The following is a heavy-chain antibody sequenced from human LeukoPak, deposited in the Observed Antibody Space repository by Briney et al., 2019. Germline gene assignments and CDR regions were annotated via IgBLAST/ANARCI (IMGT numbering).Heavy chain of an antibody. Sequence: GGSLRLSCAASGFTFSSHAMHWVRQAPGKGLEWVAVISYDGSNKYYADSVKGRFTISRDNSKNTLYLQMNSLRAEDTAVYYCAREVATILAEEIYYFDYWGQGTLVTVSS. J-gene: IGHJ4*02. V-gene: IGHV3-30-3*01. D-gene: IGHD5-12*01. CDR1: GFTFSSHA. CDR2: ISYDGSNK. CDR3: AREVATILAEEIYYFDY.